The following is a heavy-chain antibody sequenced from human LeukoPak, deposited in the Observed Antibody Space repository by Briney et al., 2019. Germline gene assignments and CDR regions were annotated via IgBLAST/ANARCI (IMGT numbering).Heavy chain of an antibody. J-gene: IGHJ4*02. V-gene: IGHV3-7*01. CDR1: GFTFSHFW. CDR2: IKKTGRET. CDR3: AREDGYCSGGNCYSYFDS. D-gene: IGHD2-15*01. Sequence: GGSLRLSCAASGFTFSHFWMSWVRQAPGKGLEWVAYIKKTGRETYYVDSVKGRFTITRDNTRNSLFLQMYSLRAEDTAVSFCAREDGYCSGGNCYSYFDSWGQGTLVTVSS.